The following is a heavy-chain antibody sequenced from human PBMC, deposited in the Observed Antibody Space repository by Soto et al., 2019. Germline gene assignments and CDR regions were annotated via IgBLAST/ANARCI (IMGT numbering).Heavy chain of an antibody. CDR2: INYDGSDE. CDR1: GFSFTGHG. J-gene: IGHJ4*02. D-gene: IGHD3-16*01. V-gene: IGHV3-33*08. Sequence: QVPLVESGGGVVQHGRTLRLSCAASGFSFTGHGKHWVRQAPGTGLEWVELINYDGSDEYYADSVKGRFSISRDNAKKILYLQMATRTADETAMYYWARDRGTPPTIMSPVPGTDYDDWGQGNLVTVPS. CDR3: ARDRGTPPTIMSPVPGTDYDD.